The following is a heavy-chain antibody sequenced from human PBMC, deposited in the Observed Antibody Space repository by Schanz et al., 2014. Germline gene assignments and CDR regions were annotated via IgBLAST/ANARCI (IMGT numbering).Heavy chain of an antibody. CDR2: IKQDGSEK. V-gene: IGHV3-7*01. CDR3: ARGRARQLVHWFDP. J-gene: IGHJ5*02. D-gene: IGHD6-13*01. CDR1: GFTFSDHW. Sequence: VQLVESGGALVQPGGSLRLSCSASGFTFSDHWMSWVRQPPGKGLEWVANIKQDGSEKFYVDSVKGRFTISRDNAKNALYLQMNSLRAEDTAVYYCARGRARQLVHWFDPWGQGTLVTVSS.